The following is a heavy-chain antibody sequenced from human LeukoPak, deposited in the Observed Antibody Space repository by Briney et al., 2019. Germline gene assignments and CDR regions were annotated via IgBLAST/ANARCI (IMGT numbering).Heavy chain of an antibody. CDR2: IYYSGST. D-gene: IGHD3-3*01. Sequence: RPSETLSLTCTVSGGSISSSSYYWGWIRQPPGKGLEWIGSIYYSGSTYYNPSLKSRVTISVDTSKNQFSLKLSSVTAADTAVYYCARVGGYYRWNWGQGTLVTVSS. CDR3: ARVGGYYRWN. CDR1: GGSISSSSYY. V-gene: IGHV4-39*07. J-gene: IGHJ4*02.